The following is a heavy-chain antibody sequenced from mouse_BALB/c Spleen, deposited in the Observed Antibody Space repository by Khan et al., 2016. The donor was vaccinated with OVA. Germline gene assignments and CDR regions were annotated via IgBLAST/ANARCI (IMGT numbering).Heavy chain of an antibody. CDR3: AGGGYGSPFAY. D-gene: IGHD1-1*01. V-gene: IGHV1S127*01. CDR1: GYTFTSFW. Sequence: QVQLQQSGPELVRPGASVKMSCKASGYTFTSFWIHWVKQRPGQGLEWIGMIDPSKSETRLNQKFKDKATLNVDKSSNTAYMQLSRLTSEDSAVYYGAGGGYGSPFAYWGQGTLVTVSA. CDR2: IDPSKSET. J-gene: IGHJ3*01.